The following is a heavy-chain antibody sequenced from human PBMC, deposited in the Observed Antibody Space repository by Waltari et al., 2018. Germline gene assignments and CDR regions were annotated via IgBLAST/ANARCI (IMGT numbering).Heavy chain of an antibody. J-gene: IGHJ4*02. V-gene: IGHV3-23*01. CDR1: GFSFSTYG. D-gene: IGHD6-19*01. Sequence: EVQVLESGGDLVQPGGSRRLSCAASGFSFSTYGMSWVRQAPGKGLEWVSMIDGRDVSTNYADSVKGRFTISRDNSKNILYLQMNSLRAEDTALYHCTKGAWLDWWGPGTLVTVSS. CDR3: TKGAWLDW. CDR2: IDGRDVST.